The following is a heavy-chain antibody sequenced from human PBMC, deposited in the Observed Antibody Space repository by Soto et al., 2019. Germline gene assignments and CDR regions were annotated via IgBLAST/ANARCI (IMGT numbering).Heavy chain of an antibody. Sequence: GASVKVSCKASGYTFTGYYIHWVRQAPGQGLEWMGWIKPNSGGTSSAQGFQGRVTMTRDTSMSTAYMGLSGLRSDDTAVYYCARDYDFGTGYYLSGMDVWGQGTTVTVSS. CDR2: IKPNSGGT. CDR1: GYTFTGYY. CDR3: ARDYDFGTGYYLSGMDV. V-gene: IGHV1-2*02. J-gene: IGHJ6*02. D-gene: IGHD3-3*01.